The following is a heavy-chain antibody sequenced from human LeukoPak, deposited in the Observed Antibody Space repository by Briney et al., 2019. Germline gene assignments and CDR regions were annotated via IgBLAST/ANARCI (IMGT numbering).Heavy chain of an antibody. Sequence: GGSLRLSCAASGFTFSSYWMSWVRQAPGKGLEWVADIKQDGSEKYYVDSVKGRFTISRDNAKNSLYLQVNSLRAEDTAVYYCARNQRRLDYWAREPWSPSPQ. CDR1: GFTFSSYW. CDR2: IKQDGSEK. J-gene: IGHJ4*02. D-gene: IGHD1-14*01. CDR3: ARNQRRLDY. V-gene: IGHV3-7*01.